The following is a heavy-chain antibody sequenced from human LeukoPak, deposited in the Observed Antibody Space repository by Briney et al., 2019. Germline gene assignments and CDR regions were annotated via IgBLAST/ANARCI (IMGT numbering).Heavy chain of an antibody. V-gene: IGHV4-34*01. CDR1: GGSFSGYY. D-gene: IGHD5-18*01. Sequence: PSETLSLTCAVYGGSFSGYYWSWTRQPPGKGLEWIGEINHSGSTNYHASLKSRVTILVDTSKNQFSLRLSSVTAADTAVYFCAPRGDIEHSYGYGKWFDPWGQGTRVTVSS. J-gene: IGHJ5*02. CDR3: APRGDIEHSYGYGKWFDP. CDR2: INHSGST.